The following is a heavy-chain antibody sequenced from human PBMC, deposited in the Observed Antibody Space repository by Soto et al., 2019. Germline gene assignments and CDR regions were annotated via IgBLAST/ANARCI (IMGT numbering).Heavy chain of an antibody. CDR2: FDPEDGET. CDR1: GYTLTELS. Sequence: ASVKVSCKVSGYTLTELSMHWVRQAPGKGLEWMGGFDPEDGETIYAQKFQGRVTMTEDTSTDTAYMELSSLRSEDTAVYYCATAAIYCSGGSCSSAECFQHWGQGTLVTVSS. J-gene: IGHJ1*01. CDR3: ATAAIYCSGGSCSSAECFQH. D-gene: IGHD2-15*01. V-gene: IGHV1-24*01.